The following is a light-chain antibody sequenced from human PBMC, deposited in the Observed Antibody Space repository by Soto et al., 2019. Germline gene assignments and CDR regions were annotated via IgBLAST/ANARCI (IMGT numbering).Light chain of an antibody. V-gene: IGLV2-23*02. CDR1: SSDVGGYNL. CDR2: EVS. CDR3: CSYAGTSTHTV. J-gene: IGLJ7*01. Sequence: QSVLTQPASVSGSPGQSITISCTGTSSDVGGYNLVSWYQQRPGKAPKLMISEVSKRPSGISDRFSGSKSGSTASLTISGLQAEDEADYYCCSYAGTSTHTVFGGGTQLTVL.